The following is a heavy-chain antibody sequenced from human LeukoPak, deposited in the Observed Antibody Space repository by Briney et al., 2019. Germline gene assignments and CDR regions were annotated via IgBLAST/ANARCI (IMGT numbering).Heavy chain of an antibody. D-gene: IGHD6-13*01. CDR3: ARVWRKQQLAKYRGYYFDY. V-gene: IGHV4-59*12. CDR2: IHYTGST. J-gene: IGHJ4*02. Sequence: ASETLSLTCTVSGGSISSYYWSWIRQSPGKGLECIGYIHYTGSTNYNPSLKSRVTISVDKSKNQFSLKLSSVTAADTAVYYCARVWRKQQLAKYRGYYFDYWGQGTLVTVSS. CDR1: GGSISSYY.